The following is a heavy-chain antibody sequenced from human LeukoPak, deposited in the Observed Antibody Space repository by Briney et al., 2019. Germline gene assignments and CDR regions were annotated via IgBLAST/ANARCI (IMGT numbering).Heavy chain of an antibody. CDR1: GFTFNTFA. V-gene: IGHV3-64*01. CDR2: ISGNGGSI. D-gene: IGHD1-26*01. Sequence: PGGSLRLSCAASGFTFNTFAMHWVRQAPGRGLEYVSAISGNGGSIYYAPSVRGRFTISRDNAKNTVDPHMGSLRAKDMAVYYCAGHSRGVGYWGQGTLVTVSS. J-gene: IGHJ4*02. CDR3: AGHSRGVGY.